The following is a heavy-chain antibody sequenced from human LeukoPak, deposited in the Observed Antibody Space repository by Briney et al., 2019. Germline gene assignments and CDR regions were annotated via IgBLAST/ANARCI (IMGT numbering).Heavy chain of an antibody. Sequence: GGSLRLSCAASGFTFSSYSMNWVRQAPGKGLEWVSSISSSSSYIYYADSMKGRFTVSRDNAKNSLYLQMNSLRAEDTAVYYCARETGYSSGWDYWGQGTLVTVSS. CDR1: GFTFSSYS. CDR3: ARETGYSSGWDY. D-gene: IGHD6-19*01. J-gene: IGHJ4*02. CDR2: ISSSSSYI. V-gene: IGHV3-21*01.